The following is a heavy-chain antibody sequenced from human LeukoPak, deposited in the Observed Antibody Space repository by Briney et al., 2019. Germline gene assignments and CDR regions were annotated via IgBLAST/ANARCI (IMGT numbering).Heavy chain of an antibody. J-gene: IGHJ4*02. V-gene: IGHV1-18*01. Sequence: ASVTVSCTASVYTFTSYGISWVRQAPAQGLEWMGLISAYNGNTNYAQKLQGRVTMTTDTSTSTAYMELRSLRSDDTAVYCCARGGVIAVAGTGDSFDYWGQGTLVTVSS. CDR1: VYTFTSYG. CDR2: ISAYNGNT. D-gene: IGHD6-19*01. CDR3: ARGGVIAVAGTGDSFDY.